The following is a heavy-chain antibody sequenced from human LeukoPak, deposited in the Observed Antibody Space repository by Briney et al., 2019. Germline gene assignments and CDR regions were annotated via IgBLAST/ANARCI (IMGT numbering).Heavy chain of an antibody. Sequence: PGGSLRLSCAASGFTFSDYYMSWIRQAPGKGLEWVSYISSSSSYTNYADSVKGRFTISRDNAKNSLYLQMNSLRAEDTAVYYCARDRIGTTMIEDHDGGFWYFDLWGRGTLVTVSS. D-gene: IGHD3-22*01. CDR2: ISSSSSYT. CDR3: ARDRIGTTMIEDHDGGFWYFDL. V-gene: IGHV3-11*05. J-gene: IGHJ2*01. CDR1: GFTFSDYY.